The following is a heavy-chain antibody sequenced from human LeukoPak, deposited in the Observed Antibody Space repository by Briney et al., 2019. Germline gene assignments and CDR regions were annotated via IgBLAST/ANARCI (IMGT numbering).Heavy chain of an antibody. CDR1: GYTLTELS. Sequence: AAVTVSCKVSGYTLTELSMHWVRQAPGKGLEWMGGFDPEDGETIYAQKFQGRVTMTEDTSTDTAYVELSSLRSEDTAVYYCATVTAMGSIDYWGQGTLVTVSS. CDR2: FDPEDGET. CDR3: ATVTAMGSIDY. D-gene: IGHD5-18*01. J-gene: IGHJ4*02. V-gene: IGHV1-24*01.